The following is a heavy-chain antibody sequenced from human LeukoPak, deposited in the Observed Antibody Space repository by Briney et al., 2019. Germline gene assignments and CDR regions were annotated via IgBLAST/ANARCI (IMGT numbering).Heavy chain of an antibody. D-gene: IGHD4-17*01. J-gene: IGHJ4*02. CDR1: GDSFSSSSHY. CDR3: ARHVYGEYGPGDY. V-gene: IGHV4-39*01. CDR2: IRNSGNT. Sequence: PSETLSLTCTVSGDSFSSSSHYWGWLRQPTGRGLEWIGSIRNSGNTYYSPSLKSRVTISVDTSKNQFSLKLSSVTAADTAVYYCARHVYGEYGPGDYWGQGILVTVSS.